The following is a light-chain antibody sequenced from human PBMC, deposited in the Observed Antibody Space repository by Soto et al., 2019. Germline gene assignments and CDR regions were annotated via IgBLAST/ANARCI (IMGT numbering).Light chain of an antibody. J-gene: IGKJ1*01. Sequence: QMTQSPSALSASVVERVTITFRASQDIDIYLSLYQQKPWKVPKLLIYDESTLQSGVPSRFSGSGSRTDFTLTINNLQPEDFATYYCQQYNSYWTFGQGTKVDIK. CDR2: DES. CDR3: QQYNSYWT. V-gene: IGKV1-39*01. CDR1: QDIDIY.